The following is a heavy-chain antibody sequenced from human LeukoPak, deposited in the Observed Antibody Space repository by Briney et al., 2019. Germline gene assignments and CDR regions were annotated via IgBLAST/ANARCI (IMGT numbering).Heavy chain of an antibody. Sequence: TSETLSLTCTVSGGSISSSSYYWGWIRQPPGKGLEWIGSIYYSGSTYYNPSLKSRVTISVDTSKNQFSLKLSSVTAADTAVYYCARDAASMIVVVSDAFDIWGQGTMVTVSS. CDR1: GGSISSSSYY. D-gene: IGHD3-22*01. CDR3: ARDAASMIVVVSDAFDI. J-gene: IGHJ3*02. V-gene: IGHV4-39*07. CDR2: IYYSGST.